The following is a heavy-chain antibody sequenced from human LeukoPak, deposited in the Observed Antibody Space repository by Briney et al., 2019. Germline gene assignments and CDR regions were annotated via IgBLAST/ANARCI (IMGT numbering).Heavy chain of an antibody. V-gene: IGHV3-74*01. CDR1: GFTFSSYW. CDR3: AKDRSGLRFLEWLLWYYFDY. J-gene: IGHJ4*02. Sequence: TGGSLRLSCAASGFTFSSYWMHWVRQAPGEGLVWVSRINRDGSTTNYADSVKGRFTISRDNSKNTLYLQMNSLRAEDTAVYYCAKDRSGLRFLEWLLWYYFDYWGQGTLVTVSS. CDR2: INRDGSTT. D-gene: IGHD3-3*01.